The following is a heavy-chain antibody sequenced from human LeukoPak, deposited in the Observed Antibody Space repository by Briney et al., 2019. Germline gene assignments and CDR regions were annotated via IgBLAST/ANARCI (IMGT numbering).Heavy chain of an antibody. V-gene: IGHV4-39*07. CDR3: ARVDSNNWYDSRGYFDY. D-gene: IGHD3-3*01. J-gene: IGHJ4*02. CDR2: IYYSGST. CDR1: GGSISSSSYY. Sequence: SETLSLTCTVSGGSISSSSYYWGWIRQPPGKGLEWIGSIYYSGSTYYNPSLKSRVTISVDTSKNQFSLKLSSVTSADTSVYYCARVDSNNWYDSRGYFDYWSQGTLVTVSS.